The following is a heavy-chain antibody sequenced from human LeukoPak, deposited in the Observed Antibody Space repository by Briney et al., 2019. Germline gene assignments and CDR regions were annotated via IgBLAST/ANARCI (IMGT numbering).Heavy chain of an antibody. CDR3: ARWGEYGSGSYYNQVPNWFDP. CDR1: GGSISSYY. D-gene: IGHD3-10*01. J-gene: IGHJ5*02. V-gene: IGHV4-59*01. Sequence: SETLSLTCTVSGGSISSYYWSWIRQPPGKGLEWIGYIYYNGNTNYNPSLKSRVTVSIDTSKNQLSLRLSSVTAADTAVYYCARWGEYGSGSYYNQVPNWFDPWGQGTLVTVSS. CDR2: IYYNGNT.